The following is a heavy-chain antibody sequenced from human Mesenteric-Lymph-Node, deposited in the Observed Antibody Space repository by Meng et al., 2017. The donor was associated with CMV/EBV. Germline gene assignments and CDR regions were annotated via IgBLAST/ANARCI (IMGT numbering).Heavy chain of an antibody. Sequence: GSLRLSCAVYGGSFSGYYWSWIRQPPGKGLEWIGEINHSGSTNYNPSLKSRVTISVDTSKSQFSLKLSSVAAADTAMYYCARVGGSYNAPYYYAMDVWGQGTTVTVSS. V-gene: IGHV4-34*01. CDR3: ARVGGSYNAPYYYAMDV. CDR1: GGSFSGYY. D-gene: IGHD1-26*01. J-gene: IGHJ6*02. CDR2: INHSGST.